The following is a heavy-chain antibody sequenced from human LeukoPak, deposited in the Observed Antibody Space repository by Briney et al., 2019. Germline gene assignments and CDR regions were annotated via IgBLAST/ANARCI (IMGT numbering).Heavy chain of an antibody. CDR1: GFTFSNAW. CDR2: IKSKTDGGTT. D-gene: IGHD3-22*01. J-gene: IGHJ1*01. V-gene: IGHV3-15*01. Sequence: GGSLRLSCAASGFTFSNAWMSWVRQAPGKGLEWVGRIKSKTDGGTTDYAAPVKGRFTISSDDSKNTLYLQMNSLKTEDTAVYYCTGDYYDSSGYPYAEYFQHWGQGTLVTVSP. CDR3: TGDYYDSSGYPYAEYFQH.